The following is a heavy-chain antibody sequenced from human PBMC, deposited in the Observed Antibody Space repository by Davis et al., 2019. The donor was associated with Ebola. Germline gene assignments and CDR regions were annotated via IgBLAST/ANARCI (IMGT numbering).Heavy chain of an antibody. CDR3: VKVQLAYYFDY. V-gene: IGHV3-64D*06. J-gene: IGHJ4*02. CDR2: ISSNGGST. D-gene: IGHD1-1*01. Sequence: GESLKISCSASRFTFSSYAMHWVRQAPGKGLEYVSAISSNGGSTYYADSVKGRFTISRDNSKNTLYLQMSSLRAEDTAVYYCVKVQLAYYFDYWGQGTLVTVSS. CDR1: RFTFSSYA.